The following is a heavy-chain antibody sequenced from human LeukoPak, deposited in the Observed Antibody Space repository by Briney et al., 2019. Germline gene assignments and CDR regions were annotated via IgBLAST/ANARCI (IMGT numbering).Heavy chain of an antibody. Sequence: GASVKVSCKASGYTFTSYYMHWVRQAPGQGLEWMGIINPSGGSTSYAQKFQGRVTMTRDMSTSTVYMELSSLRSEDTAVYYCARVVSSSWEYYYYMDVWGKGTTVTISS. V-gene: IGHV1-46*01. CDR3: ARVVSSSWEYYYYMDV. CDR2: INPSGGST. J-gene: IGHJ6*03. D-gene: IGHD6-13*01. CDR1: GYTFTSYY.